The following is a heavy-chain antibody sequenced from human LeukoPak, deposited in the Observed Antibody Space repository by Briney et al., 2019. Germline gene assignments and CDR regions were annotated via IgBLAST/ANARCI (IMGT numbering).Heavy chain of an antibody. CDR1: GFTFSSYA. V-gene: IGHV3-23*01. J-gene: IGHJ4*02. CDR2: ISGSGGST. Sequence: GGSLRLSCAASGFTFSSYAMSWVRQAPGKGLEWASAISGSGGSTYYADSVKGRFTISRDNSKNTLYLQMNSLRAEDTAVYYCAKEGSVGATIGRGFDYWGQGTLVTVSS. CDR3: AKEGSVGATIGRGFDY. D-gene: IGHD1-26*01.